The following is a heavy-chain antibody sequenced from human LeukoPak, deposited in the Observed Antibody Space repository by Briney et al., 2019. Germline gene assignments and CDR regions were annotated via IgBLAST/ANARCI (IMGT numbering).Heavy chain of an antibody. CDR1: GGSISSYH. V-gene: IGHV4-4*07. J-gene: IGHJ4*02. CDR3: ARSLIAVAGYFDY. D-gene: IGHD6-19*01. Sequence: SETLSLTCTVSGGSISSYHWSWIPQPAGKGLEWIGRIYTSGSTNYNPSLKSRVTISVDTSKNQFSLKLSSVTAAETAVYYCARSLIAVAGYFDYWGQGTLVTVSS. CDR2: IYTSGST.